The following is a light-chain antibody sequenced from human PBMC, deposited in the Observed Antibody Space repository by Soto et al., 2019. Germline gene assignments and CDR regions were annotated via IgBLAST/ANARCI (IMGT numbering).Light chain of an antibody. V-gene: IGLV2-14*01. CDR1: SSDVGGYNY. CDR2: EVT. Sequence: QSALTQPAFVSGSPGQTITISCTGTSSDVGGYNYVSWYQQYPGKAPKLLTYEVTNRPSGVSNRFSGSKSGNVASLTISGLQAEDEADYYCSSYTSTNTPVVFGRGTKLTVL. CDR3: SSYTSTNTPVV. J-gene: IGLJ2*01.